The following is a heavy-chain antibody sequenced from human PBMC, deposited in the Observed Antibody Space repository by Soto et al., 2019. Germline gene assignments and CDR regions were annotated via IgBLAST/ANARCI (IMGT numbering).Heavy chain of an antibody. CDR3: AKDPWYYYDSSGYYYDY. V-gene: IGHV3-30*02. Sequence: YANSVKGRFTISRDNSKNTLYLQMNSLRAEDTAVYYCAKDPWYYYDSSGYYYDYWGQGTLVTVSS. D-gene: IGHD3-22*01. J-gene: IGHJ4*02.